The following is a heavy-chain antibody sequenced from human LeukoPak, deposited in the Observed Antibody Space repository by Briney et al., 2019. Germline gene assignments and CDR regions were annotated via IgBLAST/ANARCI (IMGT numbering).Heavy chain of an antibody. V-gene: IGHV3-48*03. D-gene: IGHD1-7*01. CDR3: ARDSGNYLDAFDI. CDR1: GFTFSSYE. Sequence: GGSLRLSCAASGFTFSSYEMNWVRQAPGKGLEWVSYISSSGSTIYYADSVKGRFTISRDNAKDSLYLQMNSLRAEDTAVYYCARDSGNYLDAFDIWGQGTMVTVSS. J-gene: IGHJ3*02. CDR2: ISSSGSTI.